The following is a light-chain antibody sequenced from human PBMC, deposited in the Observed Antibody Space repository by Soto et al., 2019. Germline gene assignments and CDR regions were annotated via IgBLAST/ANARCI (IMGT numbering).Light chain of an antibody. Sequence: QSALTQPPSASGSPGQSVTISCTGTSSDVGGYNYVCWYQQYPGKAPKLMIYDVSKRPSGVAXRFSGSKLGNTASLTVSGXXAEDEAXXXCSSYAGGNVVVFGGGTKLTVL. CDR3: SSYAGGNVVV. V-gene: IGLV2-8*01. CDR2: DVS. J-gene: IGLJ2*01. CDR1: SSDVGGYNY.